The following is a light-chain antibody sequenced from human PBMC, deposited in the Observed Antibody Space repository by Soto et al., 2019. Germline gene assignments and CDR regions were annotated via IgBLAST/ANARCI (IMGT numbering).Light chain of an antibody. CDR1: HSVRSS. CDR3: HQYYKWPQT. J-gene: IGKJ1*01. V-gene: IGKV3-15*01. CDR2: DAS. Sequence: EIVMTQSPATLSVSPGERATLSCRASHSVRSSLAWYQQKPGQAPRLLIYDASTRATGIPDRFSGSGSGTEFTLTISSLQSEDYAVYYCHQYYKWPQTLGQGTKVEIK.